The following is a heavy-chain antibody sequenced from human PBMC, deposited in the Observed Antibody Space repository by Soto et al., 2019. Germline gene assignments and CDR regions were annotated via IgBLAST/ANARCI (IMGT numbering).Heavy chain of an antibody. CDR3: AKNPPYCSGGSCYYFDY. CDR1: GFTFSSYG. V-gene: IGHV3-30*18. Sequence: PGGSLRLSCAASGFTFSSYGMHWVRQAPGKGLEWVAVISYDGSNKYYADSVKGRFTISRDNSKNTLYLQMNSLRAEDTAVYYCAKNPPYCSGGSCYYFDYWGQGTLVTVSS. CDR2: ISYDGSNK. D-gene: IGHD2-15*01. J-gene: IGHJ4*02.